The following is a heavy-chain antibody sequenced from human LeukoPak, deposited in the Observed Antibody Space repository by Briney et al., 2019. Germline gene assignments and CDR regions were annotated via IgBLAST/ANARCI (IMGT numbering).Heavy chain of an antibody. CDR3: ARDGGLYEMTYFQH. CDR2: IIPIFGTA. CDR1: GGTFISYA. J-gene: IGHJ1*01. Sequence: ASVKVSCKASGGTFISYAISWVRQVPGQGLEWMGGIIPIFGTANYAQKFQGRVTITADESTSTAYMELSSLRSEDTAVYYCARDGGLYEMTYFQHWGQGTLVTVSS. D-gene: IGHD5/OR15-5a*01. V-gene: IGHV1-69*13.